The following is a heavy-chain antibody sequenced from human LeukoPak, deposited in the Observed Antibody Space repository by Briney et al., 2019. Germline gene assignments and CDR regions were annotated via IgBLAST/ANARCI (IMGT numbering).Heavy chain of an antibody. D-gene: IGHD3-10*01. V-gene: IGHV3-23*01. J-gene: IGHJ4*01. CDR1: GFTFSYYA. CDR3: ATSYGSGSYYNPYYFDC. CDR2: ISGSAGST. Sequence: GGSLRLSCAASGFTFSYYAMSWVRQAPGKGLEWVSTISGSAGSTYYADSVKGRFTVSRDNSKNTLYLQMNSLRAEDTAVYYCATSYGSGSYYNPYYFDCWGQEPWSPSPQ.